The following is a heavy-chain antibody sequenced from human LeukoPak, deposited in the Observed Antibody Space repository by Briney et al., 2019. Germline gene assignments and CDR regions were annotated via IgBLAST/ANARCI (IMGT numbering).Heavy chain of an antibody. CDR3: ARSSPYGDYLLNAFDI. Sequence: GSLRLSCAASGFTFSSYSMNWVRQAPGKGLEWVSSISSSSSYIYYADSVKGRFTISRDNAKNSLYLQMNSLRAEDTAVYYCARSSPYGDYLLNAFDIWGQGTMVTVSS. V-gene: IGHV3-21*01. D-gene: IGHD4-17*01. CDR2: ISSSSSYI. J-gene: IGHJ3*02. CDR1: GFTFSSYS.